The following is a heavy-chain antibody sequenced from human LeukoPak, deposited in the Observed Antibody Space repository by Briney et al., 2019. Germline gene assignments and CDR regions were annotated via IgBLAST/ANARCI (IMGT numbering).Heavy chain of an antibody. V-gene: IGHV4-59*01. J-gene: IGHJ3*02. Sequence: SETLSLTCTVSGVSISNYYWSWIRQPPGKGLEWVAYIYYSGSTNYYPSLERRVTISVDTSKNQFSLKLSSVNAADTAVYYCARDLLAGGIYYGDYVNAFDIWGQGTMVTVSS. D-gene: IGHD4-17*01. CDR1: GVSISNYY. CDR2: IYYSGST. CDR3: ARDLLAGGIYYGDYVNAFDI.